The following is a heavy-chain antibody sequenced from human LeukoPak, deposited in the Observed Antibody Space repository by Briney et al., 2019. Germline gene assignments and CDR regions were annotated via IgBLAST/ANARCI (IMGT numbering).Heavy chain of an antibody. Sequence: KTLETLSLPCAVYGGAFSGFFWGWVRPPPGEGVGGVGGINHSGSTNYNPSLKSRVTISVDTSKNQFSLKLSSVTAADTAVYYCARGPPYYYDSSGYYCRWGQGTLVTVSS. D-gene: IGHD3-22*01. J-gene: IGHJ4*02. CDR1: GGAFSGFF. CDR3: ARGPPYYYDSSGYYCR. CDR2: INHSGST. V-gene: IGHV4-34*01.